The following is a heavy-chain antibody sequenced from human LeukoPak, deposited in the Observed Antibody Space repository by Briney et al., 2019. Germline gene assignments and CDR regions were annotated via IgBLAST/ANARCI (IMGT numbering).Heavy chain of an antibody. CDR2: TYYRSKWYN. CDR3: ERVSPHGGSYSSYFDY. D-gene: IGHD1-26*01. J-gene: IGHJ4*02. V-gene: IGHV6-1*01. Sequence: SQTLSLTCAISGDSVSSNSAAWNWIRQSPSRGLEWLGRTYYRSKWYNDYAVSVKSRITINPDTSKNQFSLQLNSVTPEDTAVYYCERVSPHGGSYSSYFDYGGQGPLVTVSS. CDR1: GDSVSSNSAA.